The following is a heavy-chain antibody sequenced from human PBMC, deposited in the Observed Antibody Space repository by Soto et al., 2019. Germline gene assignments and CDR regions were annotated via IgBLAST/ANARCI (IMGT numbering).Heavy chain of an antibody. CDR2: INPTGGST. CDR1: GYTFTSYY. CDR3: ARMGIAARYYYGMDV. V-gene: IGHV1-46*01. J-gene: IGHJ6*02. D-gene: IGHD6-6*01. Sequence: QVQLVQSGAEVKKPGASVKVSCKASGYTFTSYYMHWVRQAPGQGLEWMGIINPTGGSTSYAQKFQGRVTMTRHTSTSTVYMELSSLISEDTAVYYCARMGIAARYYYGMDVWCQGTTVTVSS.